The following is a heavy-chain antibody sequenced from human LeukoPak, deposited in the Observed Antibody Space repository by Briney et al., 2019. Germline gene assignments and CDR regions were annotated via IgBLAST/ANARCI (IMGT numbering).Heavy chain of an antibody. CDR2: IYYSGST. CDR1: GGSISSYY. D-gene: IGHD6-25*01. CDR3: ARRRLPDV. V-gene: IGHV4-59*05. J-gene: IGHJ6*04. Sequence: SETLSLTCTVSGGSISSYYWSWIRQPPGKGLEWIGSIYYSGSTYYNPSLKSRVTISVDTSKNQFSLKLSSVTAADTAVYYCARRRLPDVWGKGTTVTISS.